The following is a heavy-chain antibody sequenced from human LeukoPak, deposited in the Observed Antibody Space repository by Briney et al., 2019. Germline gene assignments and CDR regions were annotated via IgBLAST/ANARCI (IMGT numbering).Heavy chain of an antibody. V-gene: IGHV1-69*04. D-gene: IGHD3-10*01. CDR2: IIPILGIA. Sequence: VASVKVSCKASGGTFSSYAISWVRQAPGQGLEWMGRIIPILGIANYAQKFQGRVTITADKFTSTAYMELSSLRSEDTAVYYCARASMVRGVPSYWGQGTLVTVSS. J-gene: IGHJ4*02. CDR1: GGTFSSYA. CDR3: ARASMVRGVPSY.